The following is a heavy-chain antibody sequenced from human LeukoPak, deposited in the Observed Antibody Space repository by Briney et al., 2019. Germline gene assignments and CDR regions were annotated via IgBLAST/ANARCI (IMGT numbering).Heavy chain of an antibody. CDR2: IYHSGST. J-gene: IGHJ4*02. CDR1: GYSISSGYY. Sequence: SETLSLTCTVSGYSISSGYYWGWIRQPPGKGLEWIGSIYHSGSTYYNPSLKSRVTISVDTSKNQFSLKLSSVTAAETALYYCARARREMVDYWGQGTLVIVSS. D-gene: IGHD5-24*01. V-gene: IGHV4-38-2*02. CDR3: ARARREMVDY.